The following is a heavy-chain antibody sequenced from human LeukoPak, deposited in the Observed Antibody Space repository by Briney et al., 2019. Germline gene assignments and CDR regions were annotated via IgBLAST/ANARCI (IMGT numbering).Heavy chain of an antibody. V-gene: IGHV4-4*02. CDR1: GGSISSSNW. CDR3: ARDPAGGSYFDY. J-gene: IGHJ4*02. D-gene: IGHD1-26*01. Sequence: TSETLSLTCAVSGGSISSSNWWTWVRQPPGKGLEWIGEIYHGGSTNYNPSLKSRVTMSVDMSKNQFSLKLGSVTAADTAVYYCARDPAGGSYFDYWGREPWSPSPQ. CDR2: IYHGGST.